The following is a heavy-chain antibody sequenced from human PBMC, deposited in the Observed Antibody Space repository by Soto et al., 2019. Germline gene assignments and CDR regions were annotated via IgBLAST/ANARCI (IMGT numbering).Heavy chain of an antibody. V-gene: IGHV1-69*01. CDR3: ARNGTLTGYSYGMDV. D-gene: IGHD1-1*01. CDR1: GGTFSDFT. J-gene: IGHJ6*02. CDR2: IIPIFDTA. Sequence: QVQLVQSGAELRKPGSSVKVSCEASGGTFSDFTINWVRQAPGQRLEWMGGIIPIFDTANYAENFQGRVTITADESTSTSFMEVSSLRSEDTAVYYCARNGTLTGYSYGMDVWGQGTMVTVSS.